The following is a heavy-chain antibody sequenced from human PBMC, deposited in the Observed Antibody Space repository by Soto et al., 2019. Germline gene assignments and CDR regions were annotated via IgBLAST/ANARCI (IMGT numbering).Heavy chain of an antibody. J-gene: IGHJ6*02. D-gene: IGHD2-2*01. V-gene: IGHV4-34*01. CDR2: INHSGST. Sequence: PSETLSLTCAVYGGSFSGYYWSWIRQPPGKGLEWIGEINHSGSTNYNPSPKSRVTISVDTSKNQFSLKLSSVTAADTAVYYCAREGIVVVYGMDVWGQGTTVTVSS. CDR3: AREGIVVVYGMDV. CDR1: GGSFSGYY.